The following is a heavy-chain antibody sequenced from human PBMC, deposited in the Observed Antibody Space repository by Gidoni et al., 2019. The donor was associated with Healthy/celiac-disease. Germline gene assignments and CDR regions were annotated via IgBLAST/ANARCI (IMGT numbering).Heavy chain of an antibody. Sequence: QVQLQQWGAGLLKPSETLSLTCAVYGGSFSGYYWSWIRQPPGKGLERIGEINHSGSTNYNPSLKSRVTISVDTSKNQFSLKLSSVTAADTAVYYCARGQDSYGFETFDYWGQGTLVTVSS. CDR1: GGSFSGYY. D-gene: IGHD5-18*01. CDR2: INHSGST. CDR3: ARGQDSYGFETFDY. J-gene: IGHJ4*02. V-gene: IGHV4-34*01.